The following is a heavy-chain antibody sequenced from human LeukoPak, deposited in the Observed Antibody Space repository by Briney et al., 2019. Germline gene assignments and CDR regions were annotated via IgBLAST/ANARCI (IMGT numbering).Heavy chain of an antibody. D-gene: IGHD5-24*01. V-gene: IGHV3-9*01. J-gene: IGHJ6*02. Sequence: GGSLRLSCAASGFTFDDYAMHWVRQAPGKGLEWVSGISWNSGSIGYADSVKGRFTISRDNAKNSLYLQMNSLRAEDTALYYCAKDLFPPEMGYGMDVWGQGTTVTVSS. CDR1: GFTFDDYA. CDR3: AKDLFPPEMGYGMDV. CDR2: ISWNSGSI.